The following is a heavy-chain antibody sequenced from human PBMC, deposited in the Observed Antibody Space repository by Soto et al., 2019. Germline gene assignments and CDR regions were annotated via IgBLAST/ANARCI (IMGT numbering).Heavy chain of an antibody. Sequence: GGSLRLSCAASGFTFSSYAMSWVRQAPGKGLEWVSAISGSGGSTYYADSVKGRLSISRGNSKNTLYLQMNSLRAEDTAVYYCAKLSSPINDLAAAGPDYWGQGTLVTVSS. D-gene: IGHD6-13*01. CDR3: AKLSSPINDLAAAGPDY. CDR2: ISGSGGST. J-gene: IGHJ4*02. CDR1: GFTFSSYA. V-gene: IGHV3-23*01.